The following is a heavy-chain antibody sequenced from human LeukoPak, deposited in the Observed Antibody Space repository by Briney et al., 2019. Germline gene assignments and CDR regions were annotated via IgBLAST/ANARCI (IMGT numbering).Heavy chain of an antibody. D-gene: IGHD6-13*01. V-gene: IGHV4-4*07. Sequence: SETLSLTCTVSGGSINYYYWNWIRQPAGKGLEWIGRIYSTGSTNYNPSLKSRVTMSVDTSKNQFSLKLSSVTAADTAAYYCAREIPGWIEAAGGDQHYSDSWGQGTLVTVSS. CDR2: IYSTGST. CDR3: AREIPGWIEAAGGDQHYSDS. J-gene: IGHJ4*02. CDR1: GGSINYYY.